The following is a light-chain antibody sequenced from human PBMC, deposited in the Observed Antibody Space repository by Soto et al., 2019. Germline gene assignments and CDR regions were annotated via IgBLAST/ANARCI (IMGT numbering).Light chain of an antibody. Sequence: EIVLTQSPGTLSLSPGERAALSCRASQSVSSSYLAWYRQKPGQAPRLLIYGASSRATGIPDRFSGSGSGTDFTLTISRLEPEDFGVYYCQQYSSSPWTFGQGTKVEI. CDR2: GAS. CDR1: QSVSSSY. V-gene: IGKV3-20*01. CDR3: QQYSSSPWT. J-gene: IGKJ1*01.